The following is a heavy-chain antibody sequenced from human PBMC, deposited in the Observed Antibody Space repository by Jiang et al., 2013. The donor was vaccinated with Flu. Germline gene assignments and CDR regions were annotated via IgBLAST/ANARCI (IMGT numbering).Heavy chain of an antibody. J-gene: IGHJ4*02. V-gene: IGHV4-59*08. CDR2: IYYSGST. D-gene: IGHD1-26*01. CDR1: GGSISSYY. CDR3: ARQSRHQASWGLPFDY. Sequence: LLKPSETLSLTCTVSGGSISSYYWSWIRQPPGKGLEWIGYIYYSGSTNYNPSLKSRVTISVDTSKNQFSLKLSSVTAADTAVYYCARQSRHQASWGLPFDYWGQGTLVTVSS.